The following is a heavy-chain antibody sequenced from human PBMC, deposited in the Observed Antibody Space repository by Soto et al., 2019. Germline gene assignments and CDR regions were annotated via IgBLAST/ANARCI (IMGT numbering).Heavy chain of an antibody. CDR1: GFTFNNAW. V-gene: IGHV3-15*01. CDR2: IKSKTDGGTI. D-gene: IGHD4-17*01. Sequence: EVHLVESGGGLVKPGGSLRLSCEVSGFTFNNAWMSWIRQAPGKGLEWVGRIKSKTDGGTIDYAAPVKGRFTISRDDSKSKLYLQMNSLKNEDTAVYYCSFQESTTVTTFENWGHGTLVTVSS. CDR3: SFQESTTVTTFEN. J-gene: IGHJ4*01.